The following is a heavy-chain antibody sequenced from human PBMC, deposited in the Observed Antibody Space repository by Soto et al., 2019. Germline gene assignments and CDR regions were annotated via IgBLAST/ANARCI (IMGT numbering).Heavy chain of an antibody. J-gene: IGHJ3*02. CDR1: GITFNDYY. CDR3: AMGNYFAFDI. D-gene: IGHD3-10*01. CDR2: ISSSGSMK. V-gene: IGHV3-11*01. Sequence: GGSLRLSCAASGITFNDYYVTWVRQAPGKGLERVSFISSSGSMKYYTDSVKGRFTLSRDNAKNSLYLQMNSLRAEDTAVYYCAMGNYFAFDIWGQGTVVTVSS.